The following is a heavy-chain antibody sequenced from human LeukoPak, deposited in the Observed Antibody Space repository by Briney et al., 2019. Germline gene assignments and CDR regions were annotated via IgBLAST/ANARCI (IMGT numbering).Heavy chain of an antibody. V-gene: IGHV3-74*01. CDR3: VRGQATAWGLDY. CDR1: GFAFSTNW. CDR2: ISTDARTI. J-gene: IGHJ4*02. Sequence: GESLRLSCAASGFAFSTNWMHWVRQAPGKGLVWVSHISTDARTITYADFVKGRFTISRDNAKNTLYLQMNSLRAEDTALYYCVRGQATAWGLDYWGQGTLVTVSS. D-gene: IGHD6-13*01.